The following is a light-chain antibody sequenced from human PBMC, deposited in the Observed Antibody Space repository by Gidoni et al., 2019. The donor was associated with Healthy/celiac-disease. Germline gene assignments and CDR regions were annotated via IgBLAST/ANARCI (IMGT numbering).Light chain of an antibody. CDR2: QDS. CDR3: QAWEGV. J-gene: IGLJ2*01. V-gene: IGLV3-1*01. Sequence: SYELTQPPSVSVSPGQTASITCSGDKLGDKYACWYQQKPGQSPVLVIYQDSKRPSGIPARFSASNSGNTATLTTSATQAMDEADYYCQAWEGVFGGGTKLTVL. CDR1: KLGDKY.